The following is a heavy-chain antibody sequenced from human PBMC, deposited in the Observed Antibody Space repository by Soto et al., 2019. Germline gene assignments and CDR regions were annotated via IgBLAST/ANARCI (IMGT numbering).Heavy chain of an antibody. D-gene: IGHD6-13*01. Sequence: SDTLSLTCSVSDGSMSSRSYYWGWMRQPPGKGLEWIASISYIGSTYHNPSLKSRVTISIDMSKNQFSLNLRSVTAADTAVYYCARPGGSGWFYFDSWGQGSQVTVSS. V-gene: IGHV4-39*01. CDR3: ARPGGSGWFYFDS. CDR2: ISYIGST. CDR1: DGSMSSRSYY. J-gene: IGHJ4*02.